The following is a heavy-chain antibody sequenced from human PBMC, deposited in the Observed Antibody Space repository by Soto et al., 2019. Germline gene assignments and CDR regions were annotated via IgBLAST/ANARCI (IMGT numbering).Heavy chain of an antibody. J-gene: IGHJ6*02. CDR1: GGSIRSYY. CDR3: ARVTGRYYYGMDV. CDR2: IYSSGST. V-gene: IGHV4-59*12. Sequence: SETLSLTCTVSGGSIRSYYRSWIRQPPGKGLEWIGYIYSSGSTNYNPSLKSRVTISVDTSKNQFSLKLSSVTAADTAVYYCARVTGRYYYGMDVWGQGTTVTVSS.